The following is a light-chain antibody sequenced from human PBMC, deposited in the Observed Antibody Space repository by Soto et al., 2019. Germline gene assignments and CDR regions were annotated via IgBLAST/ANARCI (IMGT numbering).Light chain of an antibody. CDR1: SSDVGGYNY. Sequence: QSALTRPASVSGSPGQSITISCTGTSSDVGGYNYVSWYQQHPGKAPKFMIYDDSNRPSGVSNRFSGSKSGNTASLTISGLQAEDEADYYCSSYTTSNTRQIVFGTGTKVTVL. CDR3: SSYTTSNTRQIV. V-gene: IGLV2-14*01. J-gene: IGLJ1*01. CDR2: DDS.